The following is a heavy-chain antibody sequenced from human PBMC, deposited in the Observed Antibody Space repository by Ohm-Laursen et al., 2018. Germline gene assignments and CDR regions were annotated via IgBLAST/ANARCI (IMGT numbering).Heavy chain of an antibody. Sequence: GSLRLSCTASGFTFSSYAMTWVRQAPGKGLEWVSTISDSGGSTYYADSVKGRFTISRDNSKNTLYLQMNSLRAEDTAVYYCAKVPGSPTLYYFDYWGQGTLVTVSS. J-gene: IGHJ4*02. CDR2: ISDSGGST. CDR1: GFTFSSYA. D-gene: IGHD1-26*01. V-gene: IGHV3-23*01. CDR3: AKVPGSPTLYYFDY.